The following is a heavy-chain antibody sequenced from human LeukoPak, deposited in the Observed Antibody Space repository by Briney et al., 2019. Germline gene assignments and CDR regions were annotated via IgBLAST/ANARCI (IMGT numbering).Heavy chain of an antibody. Sequence: GGSLRPSCFASTFSLSSHSMNWVRQAPGKGLEWVAIIWYDGSNKYYADSVKGRFTISRDNSKNTLYLQMNSLRAEDTAVYYCARWGSGYYNLDYWGQGTLVTVSS. V-gene: IGHV3-33*08. D-gene: IGHD3-9*01. CDR1: TFSLSSHS. CDR2: IWYDGSNK. J-gene: IGHJ4*02. CDR3: ARWGSGYYNLDY.